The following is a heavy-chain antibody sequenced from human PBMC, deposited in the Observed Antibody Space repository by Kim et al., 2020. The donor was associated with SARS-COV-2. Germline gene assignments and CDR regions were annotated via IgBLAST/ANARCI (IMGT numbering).Heavy chain of an antibody. CDR1: GFTFSSYW. D-gene: IGHD3-22*01. Sequence: GGSLRLSCAASGFTFSSYWMSWVRQAPGKGLEWVANIKQDGSEKYYVDSVKGRFTISRDNAKNSLYLQMNSLRAEDTAVYYCARYYYDSSGYPYYFDYWGQGTLVTVSS. CDR2: IKQDGSEK. J-gene: IGHJ4*02. V-gene: IGHV3-7*03. CDR3: ARYYYDSSGYPYYFDY.